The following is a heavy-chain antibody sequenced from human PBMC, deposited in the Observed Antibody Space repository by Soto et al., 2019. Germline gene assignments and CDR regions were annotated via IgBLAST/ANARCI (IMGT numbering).Heavy chain of an antibody. J-gene: IGHJ6*02. CDR1: GGSISSYY. Sequence: SETLSLTCTVSGGSISSYYWTWIRQPPGKGLEWIGYIYDTGSTNYNPSLKSRVTISLDTPKNQFSLKLSSVTAVDTAVYYCARRIQYYYGLDVWGQGTTVTVS. CDR2: IYDTGST. CDR3: ARRIQYYYGLDV. V-gene: IGHV4-59*08. D-gene: IGHD5-18*01.